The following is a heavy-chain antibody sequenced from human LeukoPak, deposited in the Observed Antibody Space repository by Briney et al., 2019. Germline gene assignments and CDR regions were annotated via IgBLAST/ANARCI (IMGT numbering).Heavy chain of an antibody. CDR1: GGSISSGGYS. CDR2: INTGGTT. CDR3: ARTLLPAVKGAFDI. Sequence: SQTLSLTCAVSGGSISSGGYSWSWIRQPAGKGLEYIGRINTGGTTNYNPSLRSRVTISVDTSKNQFSLNLGSVSAADTAVYYCARTLLPAVKGAFDIWGQGTMVTVSS. J-gene: IGHJ3*02. D-gene: IGHD3-22*01. V-gene: IGHV4-61*02.